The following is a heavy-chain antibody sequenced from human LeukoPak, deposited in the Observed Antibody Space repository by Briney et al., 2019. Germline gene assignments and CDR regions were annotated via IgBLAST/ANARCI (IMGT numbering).Heavy chain of an antibody. J-gene: IGHJ4*02. Sequence: GGSLRLSCSASGFTFSNYAMHWVRQAPGKGLEYVSAISSNGGSTYYADSVKGRFSISRDNSKNTPYLQMSSLRPEDTAVYYCVKYSSTWLSPGDYWGQGTRVSVSS. CDR1: GFTFSNYA. CDR2: ISSNGGST. D-gene: IGHD6-13*01. CDR3: VKYSSTWLSPGDY. V-gene: IGHV3-64D*06.